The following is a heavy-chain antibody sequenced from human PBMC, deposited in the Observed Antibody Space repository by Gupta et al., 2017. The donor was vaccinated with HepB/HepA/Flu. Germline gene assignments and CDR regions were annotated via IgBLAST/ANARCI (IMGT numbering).Heavy chain of an antibody. D-gene: IGHD3-10*01. Sequence: EVQLVESGGGLVKPGWSLRLSCAASGFTFSSAWMNWVRQAPGKGLEWVGRVKRKTEGGTRYSSAPVKGRVTSSRDDSKNTLYLPMKSLNTEDTAVDYCTTGGLLAYGCHGTLVILSS. CDR2: VKRKTEGGTR. V-gene: IGHV3-15*01. CDR3: TTGGLLAY. CDR1: GFTFSSAW. J-gene: IGHJ4*01.